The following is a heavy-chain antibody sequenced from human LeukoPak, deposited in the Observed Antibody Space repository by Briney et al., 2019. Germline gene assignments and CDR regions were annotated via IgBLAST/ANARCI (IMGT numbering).Heavy chain of an antibody. D-gene: IGHD5-18*01. CDR2: IYYSENT. J-gene: IGHJ4*02. CDR1: GGSISSSSYY. V-gene: IGHV4-61*05. CDR3: ARAGYSYGSIVFDY. Sequence: SETLSLTCTVSGGSISSSSYYWGWIRQPPGRGLEWIGYIYYSENTNYNPSLKSRVTISADTSKNQFSLKVSSVTAADTGVYYCARAGYSYGSIVFDYWGQGTLVTVSS.